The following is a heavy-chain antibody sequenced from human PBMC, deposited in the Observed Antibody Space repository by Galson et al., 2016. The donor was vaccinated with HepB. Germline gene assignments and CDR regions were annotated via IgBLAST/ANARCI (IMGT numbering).Heavy chain of an antibody. Sequence: SLRLSCAASGVSGTYMRWVRQAPGKGLEWLSVIFPGGGAYYADSVRGRYTTSRDDSWDTVYLQMRSLRPEDTAVYYCARGHYGAFLGQGKLVTVSS. J-gene: IGHJ4*02. CDR2: IFPGGGA. V-gene: IGHV3-53*01. CDR3: ARGHYGAF. CDR1: GVSGTY.